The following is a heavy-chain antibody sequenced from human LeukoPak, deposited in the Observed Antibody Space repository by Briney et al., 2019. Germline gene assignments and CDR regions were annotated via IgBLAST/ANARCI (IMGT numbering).Heavy chain of an antibody. Sequence: ASVKVSCKASGYTFTSYGISWVRQAPGQGLEWMGWTSAYNGNTDYAQKLQGRVTMTTDTSTSTAYMELRSLRSDDTAVYYCARVAPPGRAKYSSSSDWFDPWGQGTLVTVSS. CDR3: ARVAPPGRAKYSSSSDWFDP. CDR2: TSAYNGNT. CDR1: GYTFTSYG. J-gene: IGHJ5*02. D-gene: IGHD6-6*01. V-gene: IGHV1-18*01.